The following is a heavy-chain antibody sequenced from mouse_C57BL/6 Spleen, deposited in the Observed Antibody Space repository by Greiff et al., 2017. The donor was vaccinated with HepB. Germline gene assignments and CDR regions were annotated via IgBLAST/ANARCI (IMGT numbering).Heavy chain of an antibody. CDR1: GYTFTDYE. Sequence: QVQLQQSGAELVRPGASVTLSCKASGYTFTDYEMHWVKQTPVHGLEWIGAIDPETGGTAYNQKFKGKAILTADKSSSTAYMELRSLTAEDSAVYYCTYGYDVKYYFDYWGQGNTLTVSS. D-gene: IGHD2-2*01. CDR2: IDPETGGT. J-gene: IGHJ2*01. V-gene: IGHV1-15*01. CDR3: TYGYDVKYYFDY.